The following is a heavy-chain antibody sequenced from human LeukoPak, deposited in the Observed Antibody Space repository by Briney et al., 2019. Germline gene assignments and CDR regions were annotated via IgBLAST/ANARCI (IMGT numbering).Heavy chain of an antibody. CDR2: ISGSGGST. CDR3: AKGGSNTYYYDSSGYFQH. CDR1: GFTFSSYA. D-gene: IGHD3-22*01. Sequence: GGSLRLSCAASGFTFSSYAMSWVRQAPGKGLEWVPAISGSGGSTYYADSVKGRFTISRDNSKNTLYLQMNSLRAEDTAVYYCAKGGSNTYYYDSSGYFQHWGQGTLVTVSS. V-gene: IGHV3-23*01. J-gene: IGHJ1*01.